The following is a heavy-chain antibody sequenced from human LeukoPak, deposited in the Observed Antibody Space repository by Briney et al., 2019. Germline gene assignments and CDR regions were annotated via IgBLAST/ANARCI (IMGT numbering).Heavy chain of an antibody. CDR3: AKDPLQWLVLLSYFDY. CDR2: IYSGGKT. J-gene: IGHJ4*02. D-gene: IGHD6-19*01. V-gene: IGHV3-66*01. CDR1: RLIVSSNY. Sequence: GGSLRLSCAASRLIVSSNYMAWVRQAPGKGLEWVSVIYSGGKTYYADSVKGRFTISRDNSKNTLYLQMNSLRAEDTAVYYCAKDPLQWLVLLSYFDYWGQGTLVTVSS.